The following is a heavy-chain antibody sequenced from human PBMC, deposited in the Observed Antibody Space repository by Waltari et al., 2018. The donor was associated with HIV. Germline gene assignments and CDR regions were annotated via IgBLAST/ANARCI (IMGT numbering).Heavy chain of an antibody. CDR1: GFTFSNYW. Sequence: EVQLEESGGDLVQPGGSLRVSCAASGFTFSNYWMHWVRQATGKGLVGSICINIYGTSISYADSVKGRFTSASDNAKNTLYLQMNSLRVEDTAVYYCARSNSGLDSWGQGTLVTV. D-gene: IGHD1-26*01. CDR2: INIYGTSI. J-gene: IGHJ4*02. V-gene: IGHV3-74*01. CDR3: ARSNSGLDS.